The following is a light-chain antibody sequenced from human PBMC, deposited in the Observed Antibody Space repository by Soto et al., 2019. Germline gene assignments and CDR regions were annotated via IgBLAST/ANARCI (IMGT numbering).Light chain of an antibody. J-gene: IGLJ1*01. CDR3: CSYTSGTSV. CDR2: EVT. CDR1: STDVNGRNY. Sequence: QSVLTQPASVSGSPGQSITISCTGTSTDVNGRNYVSWYQQHPGKAPKVIIYEVTNRPSGISHRFSGSKSGNTASLTISGHQAEDEADYYCCSYTSGTSVFGTGTKLTVL. V-gene: IGLV2-14*01.